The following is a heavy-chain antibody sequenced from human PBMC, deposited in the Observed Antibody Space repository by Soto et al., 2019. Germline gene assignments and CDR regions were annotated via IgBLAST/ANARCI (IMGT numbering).Heavy chain of an antibody. D-gene: IGHD5-18*01. V-gene: IGHV5-51*01. J-gene: IGHJ5*02. CDR2: IYPGDSDT. CDR3: ARGRGYSYGPNWFDP. Sequence: PGESLKISCKGSGYSFTSYWIGWVRQMPGKGLEWMGIIYPGDSDTRYSPSFQGQVTISADTSKNQFSLKLSSVTAADTAVYYCARGRGYSYGPNWFDPWGQGTLVTVSS. CDR1: GYSFTSYW.